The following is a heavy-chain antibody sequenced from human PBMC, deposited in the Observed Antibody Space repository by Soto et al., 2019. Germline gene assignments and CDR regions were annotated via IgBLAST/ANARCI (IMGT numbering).Heavy chain of an antibody. CDR3: ARERGFGELLGGGMDV. Sequence: ASVKVSCKASGYTFTSYAMHWVRQAPGQRLEWMGWISAGNGNTKYSQKFQGRVTITRDTSASTAYMELSSLRSEDTAVYYCARERGFGELLGGGMDVWGQGTTVTVSS. J-gene: IGHJ6*02. V-gene: IGHV1-3*01. CDR2: ISAGNGNT. CDR1: GYTFTSYA. D-gene: IGHD3-10*01.